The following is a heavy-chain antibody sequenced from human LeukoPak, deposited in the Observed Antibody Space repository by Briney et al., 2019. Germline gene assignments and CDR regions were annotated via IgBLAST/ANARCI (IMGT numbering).Heavy chain of an antibody. CDR3: VRADKEFHYYRGLDV. Sequence: SVKVSCKASGGTFSSYAISWVRQAPGQGLEWMGRIIPILGIANYAQKFQGRVTITADKSTSTAYMELSSLRSEDTAVYYCVRADKEFHYYRGLDVWGQGTTVTVSS. D-gene: IGHD2-15*01. J-gene: IGHJ6*02. V-gene: IGHV1-69*04. CDR1: GGTFSSYA. CDR2: IIPILGIA.